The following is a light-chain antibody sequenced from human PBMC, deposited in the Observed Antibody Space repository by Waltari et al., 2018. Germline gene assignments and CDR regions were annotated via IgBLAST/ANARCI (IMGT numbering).Light chain of an antibody. V-gene: IGKV1-6*01. CDR1: QGVRID. CDR2: AAR. CDR3: LQDYTYPFT. J-gene: IGKJ4*01. Sequence: AIQMTQSPSSLSASVGDRVIISCRASQGVRIDVGWYQQKAGKAPKLLIYAARSLQSGVPSRFSGSGSGTDFTLSISSLQPEDVATYYCLQDYTYPFTFGGGTKVEIK.